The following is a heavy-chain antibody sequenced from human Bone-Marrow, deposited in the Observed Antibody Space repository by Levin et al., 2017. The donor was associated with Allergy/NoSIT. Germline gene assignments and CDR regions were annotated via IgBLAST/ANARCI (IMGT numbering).Heavy chain of an antibody. CDR3: AGVEVVGTIWGFDY. CDR1: GYTFTSYG. J-gene: IGHJ4*02. Sequence: ASVKVSCKASGYTFTSYGISWVRQAPGQGLEWMGWISAYNGNTNYAQKLQGRVTMTTDTSTSTAYMELRSLRSGDTAVYYCAGVEVVGTIWGFDYWGQGSLVTVSS. D-gene: IGHD5-12*01. CDR2: ISAYNGNT. V-gene: IGHV1-18*01.